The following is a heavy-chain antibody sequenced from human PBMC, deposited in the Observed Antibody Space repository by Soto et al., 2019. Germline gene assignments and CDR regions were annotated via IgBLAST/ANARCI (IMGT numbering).Heavy chain of an antibody. D-gene: IGHD2-15*01. CDR2: ISSSSSYI. V-gene: IGHV3-21*06. Sequence: GGSLRLSCAASGFTFSSYSMNWVRQAPGKGLEWVSSISSSSSYIYYGDSVKGRFTISRDNAKNSLYLQMNSLRAEDTAVYYCARDDCSGGRCYAIDCWGQGTLVTVSS. CDR3: ARDDCSGGRCYAIDC. J-gene: IGHJ4*02. CDR1: GFTFSSYS.